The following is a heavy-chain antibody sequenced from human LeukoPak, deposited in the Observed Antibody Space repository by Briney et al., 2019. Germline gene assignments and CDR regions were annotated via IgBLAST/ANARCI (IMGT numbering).Heavy chain of an antibody. Sequence: GGSLRLSCAASGFTFSTYGMHWVRQAPGKGLEWVAFIRYDGSNKYYADSVKGRFTISRDNSKNTMYLQMNSLRAEDTAVYYCAAPGVPAATYYFDYWGQGTLVTVSS. J-gene: IGHJ4*02. CDR2: IRYDGSNK. V-gene: IGHV3-30*02. CDR3: AAPGVPAATYYFDY. D-gene: IGHD2-2*01. CDR1: GFTFSTYG.